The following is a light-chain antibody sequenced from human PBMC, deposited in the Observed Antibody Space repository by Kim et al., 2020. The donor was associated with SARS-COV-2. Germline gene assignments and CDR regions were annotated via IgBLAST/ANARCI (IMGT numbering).Light chain of an antibody. CDR1: QDIRKY. CDR3: QQYDNLPIT. CDR2: YAS. J-gene: IGKJ5*01. V-gene: IGKV1-33*01. Sequence: AAVEDIVTITCQSSQDIRKYLHWDQPKPGKSPKVLNYYASKLETGVPSRFSGSVSGTDFTFTLSGLQPEDIATYYCQQYDNLPITVGQGTRLEI.